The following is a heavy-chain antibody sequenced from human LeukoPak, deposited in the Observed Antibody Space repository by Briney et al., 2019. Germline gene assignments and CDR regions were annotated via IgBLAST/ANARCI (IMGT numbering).Heavy chain of an antibody. CDR1: GYTFTSYD. V-gene: IGHV1-8*01. J-gene: IGHJ5*02. D-gene: IGHD6-19*01. CDR3: ARGGGIAVAHPYNWFDP. Sequence: ASVNVSCKASGYTFTSYDINWVRQATGQGLEWMGWMNPNSGNTGYAQKFQGRVTMTRNTSISKAYMELSSLRSEDTAVYYCARGGGIAVAHPYNWFDPWGQGTLVTVSS. CDR2: MNPNSGNT.